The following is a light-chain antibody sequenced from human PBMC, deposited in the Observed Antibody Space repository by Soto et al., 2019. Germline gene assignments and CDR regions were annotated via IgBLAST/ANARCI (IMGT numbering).Light chain of an antibody. Sequence: DIVVTQSPDSLAVSLGERATINCKSSQSVLYKTNNENYFAWYQQKPGQPPKLLIYWASNRESGVPARFSGSGSGAEFTRTSSSLQPEEVADEDCHQYYSQPLAFGGGTKVEIK. CDR1: QSVLYKTNNENY. V-gene: IGKV4-1*01. CDR2: WAS. CDR3: HQYYSQPLA. J-gene: IGKJ4*02.